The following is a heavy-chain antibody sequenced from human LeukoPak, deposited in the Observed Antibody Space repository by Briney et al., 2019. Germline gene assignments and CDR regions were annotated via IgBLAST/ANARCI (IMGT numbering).Heavy chain of an antibody. CDR3: ARGQGGVIVISHYFDY. CDR2: ISSNGGST. Sequence: GGSLRLSCAASGFTFSSYAMHWVRQAPGKGLEYVSAISSNGGSTYYANSVKGRFAISRDNSKNTLYLQMGSLRAEDMAVYYCARGQGGVIVISHYFDYWGQGTLVTVSS. CDR1: GFTFSSYA. V-gene: IGHV3-64*01. J-gene: IGHJ4*02. D-gene: IGHD3-16*02.